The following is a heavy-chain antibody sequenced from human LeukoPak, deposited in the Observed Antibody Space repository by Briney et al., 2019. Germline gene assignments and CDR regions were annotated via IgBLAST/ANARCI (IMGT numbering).Heavy chain of an antibody. CDR2: IYYSGST. Sequence: SETLSLTCTVSGGSISSSSYYWGWIRQPPGKGLEWVGSIYYSGSTYYNPSLKSRVTISVDTSKNQFSLKLSSVTAAGTAVYYCARQGSRLNYYDSSGDYWGQGTLVTVSS. V-gene: IGHV4-39*01. CDR3: ARQGSRLNYYDSSGDY. CDR1: GGSISSSSYY. J-gene: IGHJ4*02. D-gene: IGHD3-22*01.